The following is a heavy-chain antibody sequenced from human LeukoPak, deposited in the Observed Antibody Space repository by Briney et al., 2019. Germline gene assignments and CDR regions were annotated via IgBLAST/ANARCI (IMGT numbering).Heavy chain of an antibody. CDR3: ARELNYDSSGYYFDY. CDR1: GYTFTVYF. CDR2: INPNSGGT. J-gene: IGHJ4*02. V-gene: IGHV1-2*02. Sequence: GAAVKVSCRASGYTFTVYFMHWVRLAPGQGHEWMGWINPNSGGTNYAQKFQGRVTMTRDTSISTAYMELSRLRSDDTAVYYCARELNYDSSGYYFDYWGQGTLVTVSS. D-gene: IGHD3-22*01.